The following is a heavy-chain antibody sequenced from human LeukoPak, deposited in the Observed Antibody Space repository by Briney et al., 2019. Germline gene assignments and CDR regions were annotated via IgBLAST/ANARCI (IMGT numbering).Heavy chain of an antibody. V-gene: IGHV3-23*01. Sequence: KSGGSLRLSCAASGFTFSSYAMSWVRQAPGKGLEWVSAISGSGGSTYYADSVKGRFTISRDNSKNTLSLQLNSLRAEDTAVYYCAKDLYYYEHWGQGTLVTVSS. CDR1: GFTFSSYA. D-gene: IGHD2-15*01. CDR2: ISGSGGST. J-gene: IGHJ4*02. CDR3: AKDLYYYEH.